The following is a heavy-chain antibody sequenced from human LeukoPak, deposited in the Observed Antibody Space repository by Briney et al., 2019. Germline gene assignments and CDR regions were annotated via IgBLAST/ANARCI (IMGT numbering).Heavy chain of an antibody. Sequence: PSETLSLTCTVSGGSISNYYWSWIRQPPGKGLEWIGYIYYSGSTNYNPSLKSRVTISVDTSKNQFSLKLRSVTAADTAVYYCARVSGYDWESFYDYWGQGTLVTVSS. CDR2: IYYSGST. J-gene: IGHJ4*02. CDR1: GGSISNYY. V-gene: IGHV4-59*01. D-gene: IGHD5-12*01. CDR3: ARVSGYDWESFYDY.